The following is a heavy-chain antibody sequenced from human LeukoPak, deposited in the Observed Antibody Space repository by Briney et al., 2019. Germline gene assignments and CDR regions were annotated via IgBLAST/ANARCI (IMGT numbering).Heavy chain of an antibody. J-gene: IGHJ3*02. CDR1: GYTFTGYY. Sequence: GASVKVSCKASGYTFTGYYMHWVRQAPGQGLEWMGWINPNSGNTGYAQKFQGRVTMTRNTSISTAYMELRSLRSDDTAVYYCARGYYSAFDIWGQGTKVTVSS. V-gene: IGHV1-8*02. CDR3: ARGYYSAFDI. CDR2: INPNSGNT. D-gene: IGHD1-26*01.